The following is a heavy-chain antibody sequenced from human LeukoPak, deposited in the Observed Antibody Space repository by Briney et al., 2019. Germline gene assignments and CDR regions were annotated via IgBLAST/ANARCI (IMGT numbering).Heavy chain of an antibody. CDR2: INWNGGGT. D-gene: IGHD3-22*01. Sequence: GGSLRLSCAASGFNFDDYGMSWVRQAPGKGLEWVSGINWNGGGTGYADSVKGRFTISRENAKNSMYLQMNSLRAEDTALYYCATVGGSSGYYFDFWGQGTLVTVSS. J-gene: IGHJ4*02. V-gene: IGHV3-20*04. CDR3: ATVGGSSGYYFDF. CDR1: GFNFDDYG.